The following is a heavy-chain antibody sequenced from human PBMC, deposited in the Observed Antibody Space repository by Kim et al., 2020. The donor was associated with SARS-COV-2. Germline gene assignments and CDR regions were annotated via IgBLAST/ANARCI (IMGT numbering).Heavy chain of an antibody. CDR3: ARLTNYYFDL. Sequence: GRTYYGDSVKGRFTISRDNSENTLSLQMNSLRPDDTAVYYCARLTNYYFDLWGQGTLVTVSS. D-gene: IGHD4-4*01. J-gene: IGHJ4*02. V-gene: IGHV3-53*05. CDR2: GRT.